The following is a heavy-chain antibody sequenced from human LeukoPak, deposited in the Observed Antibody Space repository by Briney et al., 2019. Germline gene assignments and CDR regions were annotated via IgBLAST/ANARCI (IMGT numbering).Heavy chain of an antibody. D-gene: IGHD3-22*01. J-gene: IGHJ4*02. CDR2: IREDGRDK. CDR3: ARGEYYYDGGY. Sequence: GSLRLSCAASGFTFSSYAMSWVRQAPGKGLEWVANIREDGRDKYYVDSVKGRFTISRDNAKKSLFLQMNSLRADDTAVYYCARGEYYYDGGYWGQGTLVTVSS. CDR1: GFTFSSYA. V-gene: IGHV3-7*03.